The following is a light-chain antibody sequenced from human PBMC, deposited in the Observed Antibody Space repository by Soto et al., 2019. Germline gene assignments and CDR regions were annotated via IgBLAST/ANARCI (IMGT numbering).Light chain of an antibody. V-gene: IGKV3-11*01. CDR2: DAS. CDR1: QSPSGY. J-gene: IGKJ5*01. Sequence: EIVLTQSPATLSLSPGERATLSCRASQSPSGYLAWYQQRPGQAPRLLIYDASSRANGIPARFTGSGSGTDFSLTISSLEPEDFALYYCQQRSKWPLSVTFGQGTRLEIK. CDR3: QQRSKWPLSVT.